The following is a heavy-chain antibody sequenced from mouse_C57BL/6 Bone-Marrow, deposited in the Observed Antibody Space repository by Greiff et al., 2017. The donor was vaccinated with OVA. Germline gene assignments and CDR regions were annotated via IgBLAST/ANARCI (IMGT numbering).Heavy chain of an antibody. V-gene: IGHV1-19*01. J-gene: IGHJ2*01. CDR1: GYTFTDYY. D-gene: IGHD1-1*02. CDR2: INPYNGGT. Sequence: EVQLVESGPVLVKPGASVKMSCKASGYTFTDYYMNWVKQSHGKSLEWIGVINPYNGGTSYNQKFKGKATLTVDKSSSTAYMELNSLTSEDSAVYYCARWNMEGGFDYWGQGTTLTVSS. CDR3: ARWNMEGGFDY.